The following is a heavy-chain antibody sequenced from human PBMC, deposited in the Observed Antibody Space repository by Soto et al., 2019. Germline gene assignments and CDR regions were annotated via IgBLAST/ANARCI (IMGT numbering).Heavy chain of an antibody. CDR1: GFSLSTSGVG. CDR2: IYWNDDK. CDR3: AHSRITMVRGVFDY. V-gene: IGHV2-5*01. J-gene: IGHJ4*02. Sequence: QITLKESGPTLVKPTQTLTLTCTFSGFSLSTSGVGVGWIRQPPGKALEWRALIYWNDDKRYSPSLKSRLTITKDTSKNQVVLTMTNMDPVDTATYYCAHSRITMVRGVFDYWGQGTLVTVSS. D-gene: IGHD3-10*01.